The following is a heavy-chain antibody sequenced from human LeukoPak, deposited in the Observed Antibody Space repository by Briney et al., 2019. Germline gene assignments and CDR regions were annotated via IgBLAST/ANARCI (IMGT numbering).Heavy chain of an antibody. CDR3: ASRKLGNDY. Sequence: TSETLSLTCTISGGSVSDYYWSWIRQSPGKGLEWIGYIYHTGSTSYSPSLKSRVTISADTSQNQFSLKLSSVTAADTAVYYCASRKLGNDYWGQGTLVTVSS. V-gene: IGHV4-59*02. CDR1: GGSVSDYY. J-gene: IGHJ4*02. CDR2: IYHTGST. D-gene: IGHD7-27*01.